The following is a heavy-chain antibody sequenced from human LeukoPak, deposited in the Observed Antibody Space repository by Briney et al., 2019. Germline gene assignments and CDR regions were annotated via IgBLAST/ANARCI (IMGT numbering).Heavy chain of an antibody. CDR1: GYTLTELS. CDR3: ATDEGATNAFDI. J-gene: IGHJ3*02. D-gene: IGHD1-26*01. CDR2: FDPEDGET. V-gene: IGHV1-24*01. Sequence: ASVKVSCKVSGYTLTELSMHWVRQAPGKGLEWMGGFDPEDGETIYAQKFQGRVTMTEDTSTDTAYMELSSLRSEDTAVYYCATDEGATNAFDIWGQGTMVTVS.